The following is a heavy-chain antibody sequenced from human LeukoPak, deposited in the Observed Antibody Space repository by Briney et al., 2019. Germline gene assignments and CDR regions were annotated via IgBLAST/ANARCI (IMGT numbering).Heavy chain of an antibody. V-gene: IGHV3-23*01. CDR2: ISTSGRT. CDR1: GFTFSSYA. J-gene: IGHJ4*02. Sequence: TGGSLRLSCADSGFTFSSYAMSWVRQAPERGLEWVSLISTSGRTHYADSVQGRFTISRDNSKNTLSLHMNILRAEGTAVYYCARDLDSSGYYHVVDSWGQGALVTVSS. CDR3: ARDLDSSGYYHVVDS. D-gene: IGHD3-22*01.